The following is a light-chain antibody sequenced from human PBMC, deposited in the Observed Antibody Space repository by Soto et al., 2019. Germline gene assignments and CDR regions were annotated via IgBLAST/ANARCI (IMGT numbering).Light chain of an antibody. V-gene: IGLV2-14*01. Sequence: QSALTQPASVSGSPGQSITISCTGTSSDVGGYTYVSWYQQHPGKARKLMIYDVSYRPSGVSNRFSGSKSGNTASLTISGLQAEDEADYYCCSSTSSNTYVFGTGTKVTVL. J-gene: IGLJ1*01. CDR3: CSSTSSNTYV. CDR2: DVS. CDR1: SSDVGGYTY.